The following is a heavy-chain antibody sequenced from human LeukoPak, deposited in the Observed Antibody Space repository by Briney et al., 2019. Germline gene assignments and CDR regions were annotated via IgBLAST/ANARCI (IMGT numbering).Heavy chain of an antibody. D-gene: IGHD1-26*01. Sequence: SETLSLTCTVSGGSISSYYWSWIRQPAGKGLEWIGRIYTSGSTNYNPSLKSRVTMSVDTSKNQFSLNLTSVTAADTAVCYCARDSPDRSIVGATGRAFDIWGQGTVVTVSS. V-gene: IGHV4-4*07. CDR2: IYTSGST. CDR3: ARDSPDRSIVGATGRAFDI. J-gene: IGHJ3*02. CDR1: GGSISSYY.